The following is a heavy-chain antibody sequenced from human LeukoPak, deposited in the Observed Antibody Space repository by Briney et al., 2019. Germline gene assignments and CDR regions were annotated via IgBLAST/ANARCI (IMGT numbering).Heavy chain of an antibody. Sequence: GGSLRLSCAASGFTFSSYSMNWVRQAPGKGLEWASSISSSSSYIYYADPAKGRFTISRDNAKNSLYLQMNSLRAKDTAVYYCARDLDIVATIGYYGMDVWGQGTTVTVFS. CDR2: ISSSSSYI. J-gene: IGHJ6*02. CDR3: ARDLDIVATIGYYGMDV. CDR1: GFTFSSYS. V-gene: IGHV3-21*01. D-gene: IGHD5-12*01.